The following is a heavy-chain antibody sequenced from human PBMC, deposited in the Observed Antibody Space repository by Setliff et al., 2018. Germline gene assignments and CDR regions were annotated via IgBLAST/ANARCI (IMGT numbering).Heavy chain of an antibody. CDR1: GGSFSDYY. D-gene: IGHD5-18*01. CDR2: INHSGST. V-gene: IGHV4-34*01. Sequence: PSETLSLTCTVYGGSFSDYYWGWVRQPPGKGLEWIGEINHSGSTNYIPSLKSRLTISVDPSKNQVSLQLKSATTADTAVYYCARDRTAYNYGMDIWGQGTTVTVSS. CDR3: ARDRTAYNYGMDI. J-gene: IGHJ6*02.